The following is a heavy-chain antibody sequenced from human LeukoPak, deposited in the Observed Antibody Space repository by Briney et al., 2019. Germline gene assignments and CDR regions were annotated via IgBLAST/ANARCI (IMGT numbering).Heavy chain of an antibody. CDR1: GGSINSYY. V-gene: IGHV4-4*07. CDR3: ARGIQWLVLFDY. CDR2: IYTSGNT. J-gene: IGHJ4*02. Sequence: PSETLSLTCTVSGGSINSYYWSWIRQPAGKGLEWIGRIYTSGNTNYNPSLKSRVTMSVDTSKNQFSLKLSSATAADTAVYYCARGIQWLVLFDYWGQGTLVTVSS. D-gene: IGHD6-19*01.